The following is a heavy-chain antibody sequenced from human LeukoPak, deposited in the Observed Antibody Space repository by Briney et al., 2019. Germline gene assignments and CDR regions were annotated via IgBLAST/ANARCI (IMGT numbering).Heavy chain of an antibody. D-gene: IGHD2-15*01. CDR1: GGSFSGYY. Sequence: SETLSLTCAVYGGSFSGYYWSWIRQPPGKGLEWIGEINHSGSTNYNPSLKSRVTISVDTSKNQFSLKLSSVTAADTAVYYCASRCSGGSCYPVYYFDYWGQGTLVTVSS. J-gene: IGHJ4*02. CDR3: ASRCSGGSCYPVYYFDY. V-gene: IGHV4-34*01. CDR2: INHSGST.